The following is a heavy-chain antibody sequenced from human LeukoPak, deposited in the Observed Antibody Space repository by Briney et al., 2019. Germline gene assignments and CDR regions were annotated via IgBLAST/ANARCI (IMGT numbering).Heavy chain of an antibody. CDR1: GYSISSGYY. V-gene: IGHV4-38-2*02. J-gene: IGHJ4*02. CDR3: ARMLRTVWELPYY. D-gene: IGHD1-26*01. CDR2: MFHSGTT. Sequence: SETLSLTCTVSGYSISSGYYWGWIRQPPGKGLEWIGSMFHSGTTYYNPSLKSRVTISVDTSKNHFSLKLSSVTAADTAVYYCARMLRTVWELPYYWGQGTLVTVSS.